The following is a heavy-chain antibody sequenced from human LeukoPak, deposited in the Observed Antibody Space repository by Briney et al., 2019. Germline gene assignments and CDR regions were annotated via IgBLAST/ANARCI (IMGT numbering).Heavy chain of an antibody. CDR1: GFTFSNYA. CDR2: INGGGGST. J-gene: IGHJ4*02. D-gene: IGHD2-8*02. Sequence: GGTLRLSCAASGFTFSNYAMNWVRQAPGKGLEWVSSINGGGGSTYYADSVKGRFTISRDNSKNTLYLQMNSLRAEDTAIYYCATYRQVLLPFESWGQGTLVTVSS. V-gene: IGHV3-23*01. CDR3: ATYRQVLLPFES.